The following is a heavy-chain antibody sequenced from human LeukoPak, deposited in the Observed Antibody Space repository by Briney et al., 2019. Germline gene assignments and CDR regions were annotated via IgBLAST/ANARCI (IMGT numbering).Heavy chain of an antibody. D-gene: IGHD5-18*01. J-gene: IGHJ4*02. CDR1: GGSISSSSYS. CDR3: ARRAAIQLWLAFDY. Sequence: PSETLSLTCTVSGGSISSSSYSWGWIRQPPGKGLEWIGSIYYSGSTYYNPSLKSRVTISVDTSKNQFSLKLSSVTAADTAVYYCARRAAIQLWLAFDYWGQGTLVTVSS. V-gene: IGHV4-39*01. CDR2: IYYSGST.